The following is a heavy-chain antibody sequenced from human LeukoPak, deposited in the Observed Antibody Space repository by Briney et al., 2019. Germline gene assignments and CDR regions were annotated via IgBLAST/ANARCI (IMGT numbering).Heavy chain of an antibody. D-gene: IGHD1-26*01. Sequence: GGSLRLSCAASGFTFSSYGMHWVRQAPGKGLEWVAVIWYGGSNKYYADSVKGRFTISRDNAKNSLYLQMNSLRAEDTAVYYCARDRGGSYDCWGQGTLVTVSS. CDR2: IWYGGSNK. J-gene: IGHJ4*02. CDR3: ARDRGGSYDC. V-gene: IGHV3-33*08. CDR1: GFTFSSYG.